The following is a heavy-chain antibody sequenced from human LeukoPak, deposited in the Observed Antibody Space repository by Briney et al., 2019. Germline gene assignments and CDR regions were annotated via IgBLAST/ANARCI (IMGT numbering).Heavy chain of an antibody. V-gene: IGHV1-24*01. D-gene: IGHD3-22*01. CDR1: GYTLTELS. Sequence: ASVKVSCKVSGYTLTELSMHWVRQAPGKGLEWMGGFDPEDGETIYAQKFQGRVTMTEDTSTDTAYMELSSLRSEDTAVYYCATDKDSSGYYYSGDAFDIWGQGTMVTVSS. CDR3: ATDKDSSGYYYSGDAFDI. J-gene: IGHJ3*02. CDR2: FDPEDGET.